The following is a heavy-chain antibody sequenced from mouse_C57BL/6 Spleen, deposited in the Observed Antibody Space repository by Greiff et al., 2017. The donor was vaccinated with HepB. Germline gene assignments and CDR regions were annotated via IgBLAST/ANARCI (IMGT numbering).Heavy chain of an antibody. CDR1: GFTFTDYY. CDR2: IRNKANGYTT. V-gene: IGHV7-3*01. CDR3: ARYTGYYAMDY. Sequence: EVQRVESGGGLVQPGGSLSLSCAASGFTFTDYYMSWVRQPPGKALEWLGFIRNKANGYTTEYSASVKGRFTISRDNSQSILYLQMNALRAEDRATYYCARYTGYYAMDYWGQGTSVTVSS. J-gene: IGHJ4*01.